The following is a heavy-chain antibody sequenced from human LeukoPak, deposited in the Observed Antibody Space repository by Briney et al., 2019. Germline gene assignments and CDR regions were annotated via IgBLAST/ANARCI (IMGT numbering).Heavy chain of an antibody. D-gene: IGHD3-16*01. CDR1: GFTFSSYS. J-gene: IGHJ3*02. V-gene: IGHV3-48*01. CDR2: ISSSSSTI. Sequence: GGSLRLSCAASGFTFSSYSMNWVRQAPGKGLEWVSYISSSSSTIYYADSLKGRFSISRDNSKNTVYLQMNSLRADDTAVYYCARDLSWGAFIWGQGTMVTVSS. CDR3: ARDLSWGAFI.